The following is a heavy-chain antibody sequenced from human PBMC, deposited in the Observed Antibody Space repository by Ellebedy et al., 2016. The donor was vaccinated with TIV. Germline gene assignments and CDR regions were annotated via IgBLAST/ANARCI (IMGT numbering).Heavy chain of an antibody. V-gene: IGHV3-33*05. CDR3: TRGARGDYLGDV. CDR1: GFTFSSFG. CDR2: ISYNGGNT. J-gene: IGHJ6*02. Sequence: GGSLRLSCAASGFTFSSFGMHWVRQAPGKGLEWVAVISYNGGNTDHADSVKGRLSISRDNSKNTLDLQMSSLRAEDTAVYYCTRGARGDYLGDVWGQGTMVTVSS. D-gene: IGHD4-17*01.